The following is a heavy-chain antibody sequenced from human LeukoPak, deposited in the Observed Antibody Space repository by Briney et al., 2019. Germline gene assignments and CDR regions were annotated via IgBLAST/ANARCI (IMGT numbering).Heavy chain of an antibody. CDR2: IRYVGSNK. CDR1: GFTFSSYG. V-gene: IGHV3-30*02. J-gene: IGHJ4*02. CDR3: AKDQYSSSYYFDY. Sequence: SGGSLRLSCAASGFTFSSYGMHWVRQAPGKGLEWVAFIRYVGSNKYYADSVKGRFTISRDNSKNTLYLQMNSLRAEDTAVYYCAKDQYSSSYYFDYWGQGTLVTVSS. D-gene: IGHD6-6*01.